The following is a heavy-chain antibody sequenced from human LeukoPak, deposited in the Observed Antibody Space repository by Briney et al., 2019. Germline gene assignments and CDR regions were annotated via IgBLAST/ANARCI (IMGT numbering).Heavy chain of an antibody. CDR1: GGSISSSRKY. J-gene: IGHJ3*02. CDR3: ARLFGDYETPAFDI. D-gene: IGHD4-17*01. V-gene: IGHV4-39*01. Sequence: SETLSLTCTVSGGSISSSRKYWGWIRQPPGKGLEWIGSLYYTGSTYYNPSLKSRVTISVDTSKNEFSLKLSSVTAADTAVYYCARLFGDYETPAFDIWGQGTMVTVSS. CDR2: LYYTGST.